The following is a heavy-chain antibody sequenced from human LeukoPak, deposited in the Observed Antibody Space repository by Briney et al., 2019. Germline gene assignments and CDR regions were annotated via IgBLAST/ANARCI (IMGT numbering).Heavy chain of an antibody. CDR2: ISAYNGNT. D-gene: IGHD3-9*01. J-gene: IGHJ4*02. V-gene: IGHV1-18*01. CDR3: ARDRHYDILTGYAVPDY. CDR1: GYTFTSYG. Sequence: GASVKVSCKASGYTFTSYGISWVRQAPGQGLEWMGWISAYNGNTNYAQKLQGRVTMTTDTSTSTAYMELRSLRSDDTAVYYCARDRHYDILTGYAVPDYWGQGTLVTVSS.